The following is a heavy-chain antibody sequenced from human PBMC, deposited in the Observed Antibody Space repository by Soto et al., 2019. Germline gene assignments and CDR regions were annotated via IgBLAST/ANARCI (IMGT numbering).Heavy chain of an antibody. V-gene: IGHV4-31*03. CDR1: GGSIISGGYY. J-gene: IGHJ4*02. Sequence: QVQLQESGPGLVKPSQTLSLTCTVSGGSIISGGYYWSWIRQHPGKGLEWIGCIYYSGSTYYNPSLKIRVTISLDTSKNQFSLKLRSVTAADTAVYYCARAASSTSSFDYWGQGNLVTVSS. D-gene: IGHD2-2*01. CDR2: IYYSGST. CDR3: ARAASSTSSFDY.